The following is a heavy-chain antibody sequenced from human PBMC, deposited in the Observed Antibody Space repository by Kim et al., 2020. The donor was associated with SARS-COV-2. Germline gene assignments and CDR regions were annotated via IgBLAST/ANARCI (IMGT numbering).Heavy chain of an antibody. J-gene: IGHJ5*02. Sequence: ASVKVSCKASGYTFTSYDINWVRQATGQGLEWMGWMNPNSGNTGYAQKFQGRVTMPRNTSISTAYMELSSLRSEDTAVYYCARGRGSKQWLSTVRFDPWGQGTLVNVSS. CDR2: MNPNSGNT. V-gene: IGHV1-8*01. CDR1: GYTFTSYD. D-gene: IGHD6-19*01. CDR3: ARGRGSKQWLSTVRFDP.